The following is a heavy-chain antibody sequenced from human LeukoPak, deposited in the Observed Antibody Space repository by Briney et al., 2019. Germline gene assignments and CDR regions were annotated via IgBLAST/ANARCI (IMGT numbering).Heavy chain of an antibody. Sequence: GGSLRLSCAASGFTFSSYWMHWVRQAPGKGLVWVSRINSDGSSTSYADSVKGRFTISRDNAKNTLHLQMNSLRAEDTAVYYCAGPSSSWTDVGYFDYWGQGTLVTVSS. CDR2: INSDGSST. J-gene: IGHJ4*02. D-gene: IGHD6-13*01. V-gene: IGHV3-74*01. CDR1: GFTFSSYW. CDR3: AGPSSSWTDVGYFDY.